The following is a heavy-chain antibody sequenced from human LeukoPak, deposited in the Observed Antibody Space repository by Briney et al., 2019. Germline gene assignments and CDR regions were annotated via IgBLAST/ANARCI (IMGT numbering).Heavy chain of an antibody. CDR2: VYTSGST. Sequence: SETLSLTCTVSGGSLNNYYWDWIRQPAGKGLEWIGRVYTSGSTNYNPSLKSRVTMSVDTSKNQFSLKLSSVTAADTAVYFCARDGDGLDVWGQGTTVTVSS. J-gene: IGHJ6*02. V-gene: IGHV4-4*07. CDR3: ARDGDGLDV. D-gene: IGHD3-16*01. CDR1: GGSLNNYY.